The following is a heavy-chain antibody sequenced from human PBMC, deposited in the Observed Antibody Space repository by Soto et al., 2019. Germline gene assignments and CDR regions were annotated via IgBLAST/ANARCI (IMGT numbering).Heavy chain of an antibody. J-gene: IGHJ6*02. D-gene: IGHD6-6*01. Sequence: GSLRLSCAASGFTFNMYAMSWVRQAPGKGLEWVSGIGGSGANTYYADFVKGRFTISRDNSKNTLYLQMNSLRAEDTAVYYCAKSCQSSSRYYYYGMDVWGQGTTVTVSS. CDR1: GFTFNMYA. CDR2: IGGSGANT. CDR3: AKSCQSSSRYYYYGMDV. V-gene: IGHV3-23*01.